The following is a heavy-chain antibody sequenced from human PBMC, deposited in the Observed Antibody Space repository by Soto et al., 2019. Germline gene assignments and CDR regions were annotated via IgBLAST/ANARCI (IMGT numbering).Heavy chain of an antibody. D-gene: IGHD6-13*01. CDR3: ARTPPIAAAGTEYDY. CDR1: GYTFTSYY. Sequence: ASVKVSCKASGYTFTSYYMHLVRQAPGQGLEWMGIINPSGGSTSYAQKFQGRVTMTRDTSTSTVYMELSSLRSEDTAVYYCARTPPIAAAGTEYDYWGQGTLVTSPQ. CDR2: INPSGGST. J-gene: IGHJ4*02. V-gene: IGHV1-46*03.